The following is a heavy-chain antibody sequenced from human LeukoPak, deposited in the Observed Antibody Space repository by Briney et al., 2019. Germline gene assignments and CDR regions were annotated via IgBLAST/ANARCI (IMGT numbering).Heavy chain of an antibody. CDR2: IYTTGST. Sequence: SETLSLTCTVSGGSISSCYWSWIRQPAGKGLEWIGRIYTTGSTDYNPSLKSRVTMSVDTSKNQFSLKLTSVTAADTAVYYCARELAPDAFDIWGQGTMVTVSS. CDR1: GGSISSCY. CDR3: ARELAPDAFDI. D-gene: IGHD2-21*01. V-gene: IGHV4-4*07. J-gene: IGHJ3*02.